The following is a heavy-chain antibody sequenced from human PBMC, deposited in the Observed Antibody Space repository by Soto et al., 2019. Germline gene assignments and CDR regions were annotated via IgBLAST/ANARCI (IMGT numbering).Heavy chain of an antibody. D-gene: IGHD6-13*01. J-gene: IGHJ4*02. Sequence: QVQLVQSGAEVKKPGALVKVSCKASGYTFTTYGISWVRQAPGQGLEWMGWISAYSGSTKFAQKLQGRVTMTTDTSTTTAYMELRSLTSDDTAVYYCARDFTKSSSWPYYFDYWGQGTLVTVSS. CDR1: GYTFTTYG. V-gene: IGHV1-18*01. CDR3: ARDFTKSSSWPYYFDY. CDR2: ISAYSGST.